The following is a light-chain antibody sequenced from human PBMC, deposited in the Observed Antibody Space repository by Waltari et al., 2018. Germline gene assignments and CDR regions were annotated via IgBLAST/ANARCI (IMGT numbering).Light chain of an antibody. CDR3: QQLSIYPYT. Sequence: IQLTQSPSSLSASVGDRVTITCRARQGISSNLAWYQQKPGTAPELLIFAASTLQSGVPSRFSGSGSGTDFTLTISSLQPEDFATYYCQQLSIYPYTFGQGTKLEIE. CDR2: AAS. CDR1: QGISSN. J-gene: IGKJ2*01. V-gene: IGKV1-9*01.